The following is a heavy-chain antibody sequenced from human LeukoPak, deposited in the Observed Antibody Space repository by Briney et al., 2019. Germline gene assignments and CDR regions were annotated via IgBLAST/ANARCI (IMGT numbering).Heavy chain of an antibody. CDR2: ISDNSYWI. CDR3: AKDRSMTTVTPFDN. CDR1: GFTFSSYS. V-gene: IGHV3-21*01. J-gene: IGHJ4*02. D-gene: IGHD4-17*01. Sequence: GGSLRLSCAASGFTFSSYSMSWVRQAPGKGLEWVSSISDNSYWIYYADSVEGRFIISRDNAKNSLYLQMNSLRAEDTAVYYCAKDRSMTTVTPFDNWGQGTLVAVSS.